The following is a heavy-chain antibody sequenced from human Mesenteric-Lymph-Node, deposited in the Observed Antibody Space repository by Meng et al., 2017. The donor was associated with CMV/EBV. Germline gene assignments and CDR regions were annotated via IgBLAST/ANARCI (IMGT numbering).Heavy chain of an antibody. Sequence: GESLKISCAASGIILGDYVMHWVRQAPGKGLEWVTVISSDGSKTNYADAVKGRFTVSRDNSRNRLFLQMNNLRPDATAVYYCARGGGLDTLAAFDIWGQGTVVAVSS. J-gene: IGHJ3*02. CDR1: GIILGDYV. CDR2: ISSDGSKT. D-gene: IGHD1-1*01. CDR3: ARGGGLDTLAAFDI. V-gene: IGHV3-30-3*01.